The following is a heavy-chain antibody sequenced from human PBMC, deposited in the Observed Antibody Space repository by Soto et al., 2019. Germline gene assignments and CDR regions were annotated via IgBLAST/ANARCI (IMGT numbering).Heavy chain of an antibody. J-gene: IGHJ3*01. CDR2: ISSSSRYT. CDR3: AKIILTVTTAAFDV. D-gene: IGHD4-17*01. CDR1: GFTFTDYY. V-gene: IGHV3-11*05. Sequence: QVQLVESGGGLVRPGGSLRLSCAASGFTFTDYYMTWIRQAPGKGLEWVSYISSSSRYTYSADSVKGRFTISRDDAENSLYLQMSSLRVEDTAVYYCAKIILTVTTAAFDVWGQGTMVTVSS.